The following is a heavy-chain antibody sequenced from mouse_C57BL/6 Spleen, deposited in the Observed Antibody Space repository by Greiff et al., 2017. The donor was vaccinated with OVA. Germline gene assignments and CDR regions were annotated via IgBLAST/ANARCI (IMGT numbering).Heavy chain of an antibody. D-gene: IGHD1-1*01. V-gene: IGHV1-55*01. CDR3: ARYEIYYYGPFDY. Sequence: MQLQQPGAELVKPGASVKMSCKASGYTFTSYWITWVKQRPGQGLEWIGDIYPGSGSTNYNEKFKSKATLTVDTSSSTAYMQLSSLTSEDSAVYYCARYEIYYYGPFDYWGQGTTLTVSS. CDR2: IYPGSGST. CDR1: GYTFTSYW. J-gene: IGHJ2*01.